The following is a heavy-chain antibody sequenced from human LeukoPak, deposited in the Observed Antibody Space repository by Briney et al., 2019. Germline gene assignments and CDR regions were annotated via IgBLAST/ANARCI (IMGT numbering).Heavy chain of an antibody. V-gene: IGHV1-18*01. CDR1: GYTFTRYG. CDR3: AREYSGYDWGQFDY. CDR2: ISAYNGNT. Sequence: ASVKVSCKASGYTFTRYGISWVRQAPGQGLEWMGWISAYNGNTNYAQKLQGRVAMTTDTSTSTAYMELRSLRSDDTAVYYCAREYSGYDWGQFDYWGQGTLVTVSS. D-gene: IGHD5-12*01. J-gene: IGHJ4*02.